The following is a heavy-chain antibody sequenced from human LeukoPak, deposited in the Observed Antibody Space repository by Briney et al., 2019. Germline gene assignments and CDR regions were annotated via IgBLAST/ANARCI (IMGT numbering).Heavy chain of an antibody. V-gene: IGHV3-23*01. CDR1: GFTVSSYA. CDR3: AKDGSGSRLFDY. Sequence: GGSLRLSCAASGFTVSSYAMSWVRQAPGKGLEWVSAISGSGGSTYYADSVKGRFTISRDNSKNTLYLQMNSLRAEDTAVYYCAKDGSGSRLFDYWGQGTLVTVSS. J-gene: IGHJ4*02. D-gene: IGHD3-10*01. CDR2: ISGSGGST.